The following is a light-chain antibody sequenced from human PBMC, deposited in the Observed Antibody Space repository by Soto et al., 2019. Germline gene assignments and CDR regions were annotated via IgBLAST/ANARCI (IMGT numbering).Light chain of an antibody. Sequence: QSVLTQPASVSGSPGQSITISCAGTGXDVGGYDYVSWYQHHPGKAPKVMIYEVTNRPSGVSNRFSGSKSGNTASLTISGLLAEDEADYYCSSYTSSSTYVFGTGTKVTV. CDR2: EVT. J-gene: IGLJ1*01. V-gene: IGLV2-14*01. CDR3: SSYTSSSTYV. CDR1: GXDVGGYDY.